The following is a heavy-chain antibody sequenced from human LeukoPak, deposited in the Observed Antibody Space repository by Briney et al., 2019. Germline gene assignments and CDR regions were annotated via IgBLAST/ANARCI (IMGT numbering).Heavy chain of an antibody. J-gene: IGHJ5*02. V-gene: IGHV4-59*01. D-gene: IGHD3-10*01. CDR1: GGSISSYY. CDR2: IYYSGST. CDR3: ARGSVGDYYGSGSSNWFDP. Sequence: PSETLSLTCTVSGGSISSYYWSWIRQPPGKGLEWIGYIYYSGSTNYNPSLKSRVTISVDTSKNQFSLKLSSVTAADTAVYYCARGSVGDYYGSGSSNWFDPWGQGTLVTVSS.